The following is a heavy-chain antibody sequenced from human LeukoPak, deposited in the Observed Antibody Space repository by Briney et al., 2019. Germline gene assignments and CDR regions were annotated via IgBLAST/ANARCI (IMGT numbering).Heavy chain of an antibody. CDR1: GGSISDSSSY. Sequence: PSETLSLTCTVSGGSISDSSSYWGWIRQPPGKGLEWIANIYFTGSTYYNPPLKSRITISVDTSKNQFSLKLSSVTAADTALYYCARHGVTNSGFIDYWGQGILVTVSS. D-gene: IGHD4-23*01. J-gene: IGHJ4*02. CDR2: IYFTGST. V-gene: IGHV4-39*01. CDR3: ARHGVTNSGFIDY.